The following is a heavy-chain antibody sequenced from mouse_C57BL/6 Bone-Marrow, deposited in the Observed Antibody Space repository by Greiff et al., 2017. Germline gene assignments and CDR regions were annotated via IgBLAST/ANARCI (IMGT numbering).Heavy chain of an antibody. CDR2: IWSGGST. V-gene: IGHV2-2*01. J-gene: IGHJ3*01. Sequence: VKLVESGGGLVKPGGSLKLSCAASGFTFSSYTMSWVRQSPGKGLEWLGVIWSGGSTDYNAAFISRLSISKDNSKSQVFFKMNSLQADDTAIYYCARAYYYPFAYWGQGTLVTVSA. CDR3: ARAYYYPFAY. D-gene: IGHD1-1*01. CDR1: GFTFSSYT.